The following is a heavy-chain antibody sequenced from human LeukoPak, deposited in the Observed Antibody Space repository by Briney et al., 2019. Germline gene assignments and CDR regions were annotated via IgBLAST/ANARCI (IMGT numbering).Heavy chain of an antibody. D-gene: IGHD1-26*01. CDR1: GRSISSYY. J-gene: IGHJ5*02. CDR3: ARDDSGSDSEYNRFDP. V-gene: IGHV4-4*07. CDR2: IYTSGST. Sequence: SETLSLTCTIPGRSISSYYWTWIRQPAGKGLEWLGRIYTSGSTNYNPSLKSRVTMSVHTSKNQFSLKLSSVTAADTAVYYCARDDSGSDSEYNRFDPWGQGTLVTVSS.